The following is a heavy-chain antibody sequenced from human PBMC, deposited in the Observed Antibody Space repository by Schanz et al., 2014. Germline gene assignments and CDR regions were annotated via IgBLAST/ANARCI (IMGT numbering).Heavy chain of an antibody. Sequence: EVQLVESGGGLVKPGGSLRLSCAASGFTFSDHYMDWVRQAPGKGLEWVGRITNKPNNYNTEYAASVKGRFTISRDDSRNSLYLQMSSLKPEDTAVYYCVRLDVHDYWGQGTLVTVSA. J-gene: IGHJ4*02. CDR3: VRLDVHDY. D-gene: IGHD3-16*01. V-gene: IGHV3-72*01. CDR2: ITNKPNNYNT. CDR1: GFTFSDHY.